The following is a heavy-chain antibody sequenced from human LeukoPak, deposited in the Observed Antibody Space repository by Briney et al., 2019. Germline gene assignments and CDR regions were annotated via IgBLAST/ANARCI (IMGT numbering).Heavy chain of an antibody. CDR1: GFTFSSYS. J-gene: IGHJ4*02. CDR2: ISSRSSYI. V-gene: IGHV3-21*01. D-gene: IGHD5/OR15-5a*01. Sequence: GGSLRLSCAASGFTFSSYSMDWVRQAPGKGLEWVSSISSRSSYIYYADSVKGRFTISRDNSKNTLYLQMNSLSAEDTAFYYCAKGFSVYDYLDSWGQGTLVIV. CDR3: AKGFSVYDYLDS.